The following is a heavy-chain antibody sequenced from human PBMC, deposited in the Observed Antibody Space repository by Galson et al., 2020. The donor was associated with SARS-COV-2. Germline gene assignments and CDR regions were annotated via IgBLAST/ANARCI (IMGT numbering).Heavy chain of an antibody. V-gene: IGHV3-33*01. D-gene: IGHD6-19*01. CDR3: ARDGQSSSGWAFDY. CDR2: NFYDGSDK. J-gene: IGHJ4*02. CDR1: GFHFSSHA. Sequence: GESLKISCAASGFHFSSHAMHWVRPAPGKGLEWVAQNFYDGSDKYYADSVKGRFTISRDSSKNTVYLQMNNLRVDDTAVYFCARDGQSSSGWAFDYWGQGTLVTVSS.